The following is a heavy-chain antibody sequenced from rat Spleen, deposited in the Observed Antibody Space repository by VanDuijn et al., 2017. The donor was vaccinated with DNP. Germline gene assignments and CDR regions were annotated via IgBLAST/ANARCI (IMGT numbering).Heavy chain of an antibody. CDR3: ARGNNNYPYWSFDF. CDR2: ITGSGGNT. D-gene: IGHD1-10*01. CDR1: GFTFNHYW. J-gene: IGHJ1*01. Sequence: EVQLVESGGGLVQPGNSLKLSCVASGFTFNHYWMAWIRQVPGKGLEWVTSITGSGGNTYYPDSVKGRFTISRDNAKNTLYLQMNRLRSEDTATYYCARGNNNYPYWSFDFWGPGTMVTVSS. V-gene: IGHV5-31*01.